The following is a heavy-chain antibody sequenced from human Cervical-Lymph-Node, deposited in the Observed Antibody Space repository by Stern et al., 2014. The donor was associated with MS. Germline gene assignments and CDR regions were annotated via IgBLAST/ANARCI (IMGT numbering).Heavy chain of an antibody. CDR2: ISYDGRNK. V-gene: IGHV3-30*18. Sequence: QVQLVQSGGGVVQPGTSLRLSCVVSGLNFSNYGMHWVRRAPGKGLAWIAVISYDGRNKFYADSVMGRFTISRDNSKNTLWLQINSLRPEDTAIYYCAKLAQLTYYFDYWGQGTLVTVSS. D-gene: IGHD1-1*01. CDR1: GLNFSNYG. CDR3: AKLAQLTYYFDY. J-gene: IGHJ4*02.